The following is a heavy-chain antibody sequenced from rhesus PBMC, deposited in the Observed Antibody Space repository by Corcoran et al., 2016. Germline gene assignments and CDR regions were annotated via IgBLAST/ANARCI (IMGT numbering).Heavy chain of an antibody. CDR2: IDPSDSDT. V-gene: IGHV5-20*01. Sequence: EVQLVQSGAEVTRLGESLKLSCKTSGYSFTSYWISWVRQMPGKGREWKGAIDPSDSDTSCKASLKGKVTLAADKASSTGYLQGSRLKASDTATYYCAKETRYVNSGYGLDSWGQGVVVTVSS. CDR1: GYSFTSYW. CDR3: AKETRYVNSGYGLDS. D-gene: IGHD2-2*01. J-gene: IGHJ6*01.